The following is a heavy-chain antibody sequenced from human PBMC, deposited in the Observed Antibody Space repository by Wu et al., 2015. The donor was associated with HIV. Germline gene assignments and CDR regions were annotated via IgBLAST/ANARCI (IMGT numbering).Heavy chain of an antibody. D-gene: IGHD3-10*01. J-gene: IGHJ6*02. CDR2: INPISGGT. Sequence: QVHLVQSGAEVKKPGASVKVSCKTSGYSFTAYYIHWVRQAPGQRLEWVGCINPISGGTNFAQKFQGRVTMTRDTMELSRLTSDDTAIYFCARVRGEYTYGPSPYGMDVWGQGTTVIVSS. V-gene: IGHV1-2*02. CDR3: ARVRGEYTYGPSPYGMDV. CDR1: GYSFTAYY.